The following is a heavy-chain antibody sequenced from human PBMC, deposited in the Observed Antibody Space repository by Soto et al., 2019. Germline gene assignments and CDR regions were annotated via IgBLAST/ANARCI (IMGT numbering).Heavy chain of an antibody. CDR1: GYTFTSYG. CDR2: ISAYNGNT. Sequence: ASVKVSCKASGYTFTSYGISWVRQAPGQGLEWMGWISAYNGNTNYAQKLQGRVTMTTDTSTSTAYMELRSLRSDDTAVYYCASNLAVDGYYYYYGMDVCGQGPTVTVYS. D-gene: IGHD6-19*01. J-gene: IGHJ6*02. CDR3: ASNLAVDGYYYYYGMDV. V-gene: IGHV1-18*01.